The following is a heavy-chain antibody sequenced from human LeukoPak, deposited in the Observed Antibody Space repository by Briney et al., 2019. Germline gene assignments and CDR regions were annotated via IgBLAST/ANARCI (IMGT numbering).Heavy chain of an antibody. Sequence: GASVKVSCKASGYTFTSYDIYWVRQATGQGLEWMGWMNPNSGNTGYAQKFQGRVTMTRNTSISTAYMELSSLRSEDTAVYYCARPHYESSGLYVDAFDIWGQGTMVTVSS. CDR2: MNPNSGNT. J-gene: IGHJ3*02. CDR1: GYTFTSYD. V-gene: IGHV1-8*01. D-gene: IGHD3-22*01. CDR3: ARPHYESSGLYVDAFDI.